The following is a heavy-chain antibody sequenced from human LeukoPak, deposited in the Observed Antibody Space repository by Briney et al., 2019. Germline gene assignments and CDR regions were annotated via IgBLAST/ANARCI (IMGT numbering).Heavy chain of an antibody. D-gene: IGHD3-22*01. Sequence: GGSLRLSCAASGFTFSSYAMNWVRQAPGKGLEWVSAISVDGSHTYYADPVKGRFTISRDNSKNTLSLHMNTLRAEDTAGYNFAKCYDTSGRRASDIWGQGTMVTVSS. CDR3: AKCYDTSGRRASDI. J-gene: IGHJ3*02. CDR1: GFTFSSYA. CDR2: ISVDGSHT. V-gene: IGHV3-23*01.